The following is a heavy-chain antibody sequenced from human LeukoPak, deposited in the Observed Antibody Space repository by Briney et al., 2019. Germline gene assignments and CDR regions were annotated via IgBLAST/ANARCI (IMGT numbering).Heavy chain of an antibody. D-gene: IGHD3-22*01. CDR2: ISGSGGST. CDR1: GFTFSSYA. V-gene: IGHV3-23*01. CDR3: AKDPSYDSSGTHDAFDI. Sequence: GGSLRLSCAASGFTFSSYAMRWVRQAPGKGLEWVSAISGSGGSTYYADSVKGRFTISRDNSKNTLYLQMNSLRAEDTAVYYCAKDPSYDSSGTHDAFDIWGQGTMVTVSS. J-gene: IGHJ3*02.